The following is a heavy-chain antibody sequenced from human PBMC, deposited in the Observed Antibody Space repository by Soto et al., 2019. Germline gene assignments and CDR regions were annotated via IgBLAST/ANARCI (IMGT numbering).Heavy chain of an antibody. CDR2: IIPIFGTA. V-gene: IGHV1-69*01. J-gene: IGHJ4*02. CDR3: VTSSYSGYDWLDY. D-gene: IGHD5-12*01. CDR1: GGTFSSYA. Sequence: QVQLVQSGAEVKKPGSSVKVSCKASGGTFSSYAISWVRQAPGQGLEWVGGIIPIFGTANYAQKFQGRVTIPADESTSTAYMELSSLRAEDTAVYYCVTSSYSGYDWLDYWGQGTLVTVSS.